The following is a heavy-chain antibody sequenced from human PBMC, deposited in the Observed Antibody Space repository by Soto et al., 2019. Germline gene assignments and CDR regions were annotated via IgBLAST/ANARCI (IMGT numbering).Heavy chain of an antibody. J-gene: IGHJ2*01. V-gene: IGHV3-21*01. Sequence: PGGSLRLSYAASGFTFSSYSMNWVRQAPGKGLEWVSSISSSSSYIYYADSVKGRFTISRDNAKNSLYLQMNSLRAEDTAVYDCARWEAYGDTFELWGRGTLVTVAS. CDR2: ISSSSSYI. D-gene: IGHD4-17*01. CDR1: GFTFSSYS. CDR3: ARWEAYGDTFEL.